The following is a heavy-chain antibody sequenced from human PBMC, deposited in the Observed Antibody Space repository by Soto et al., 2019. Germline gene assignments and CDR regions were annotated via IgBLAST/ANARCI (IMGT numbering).Heavy chain of an antibody. CDR2: IWYDGSNK. CDR3: ARGIPDIVVVPAAISYYMDV. Sequence: GGSLRLSCAASGFTFSSYGMHWVRQAPGKGLEWVAVIWYDGSNKYYADSVKGRFTISRDNSKNTLYLQMNSLRAEDTAVYYCARGIPDIVVVPAAISYYMDVWGKGTTVTVSS. CDR1: GFTFSSYG. J-gene: IGHJ6*03. V-gene: IGHV3-33*01. D-gene: IGHD2-2*01.